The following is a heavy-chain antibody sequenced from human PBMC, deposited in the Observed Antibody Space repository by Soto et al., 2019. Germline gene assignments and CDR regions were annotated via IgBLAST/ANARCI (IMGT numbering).Heavy chain of an antibody. J-gene: IGHJ5*02. CDR3: ARVTLRAGNWFDP. Sequence: QVQLVQSGAEVKKPGASVKVSCKASGYTFTDYFIHWVRQAPGQGFEWMGWINPQSRGTTYAQKFQGRVTMTRDTSNTTAYMELRGLRSDATAIYYCARVTLRAGNWFDPWGQGTLVTVSS. V-gene: IGHV1-2*02. CDR1: GYTFTDYF. CDR2: INPQSRGT.